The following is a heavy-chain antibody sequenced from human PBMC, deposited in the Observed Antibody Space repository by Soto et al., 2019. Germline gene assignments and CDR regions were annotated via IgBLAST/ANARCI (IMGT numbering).Heavy chain of an antibody. CDR3: TTTSGSYSDDYYYGMDV. D-gene: IGHD1-26*01. V-gene: IGHV3-15*07. Sequence: GGSLRLSCAASGFTFSNAWMNWVRQAPGKGLEWVGRIKSKTDGGTTYYAAPVKGRFTISRDDSKNTLYLQMNSLKTEDTAVYYCTTTSGSYSDDYYYGMDVWGQGTTVTVSS. CDR2: IKSKTDGGTT. J-gene: IGHJ6*02. CDR1: GFTFSNAW.